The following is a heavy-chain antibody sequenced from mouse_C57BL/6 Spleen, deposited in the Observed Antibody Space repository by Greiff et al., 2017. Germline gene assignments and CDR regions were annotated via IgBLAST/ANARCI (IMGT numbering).Heavy chain of an antibody. J-gene: IGHJ2*01. CDR2: ISSGSSTT. D-gene: IGHD3-3*01. Sequence: EVMLVESGGGLVKPGGSLKLSCAASGFTFSDYGMHWVRQAPEKGLEWVASISSGSSTTYSPDTVKGRFTISRDNAKNTLFLQMTSLMSEDTAMYYCARGGLFDYWGQGTTLTVSS. CDR1: GFTFSDYG. CDR3: ARGGLFDY. V-gene: IGHV5-17*01.